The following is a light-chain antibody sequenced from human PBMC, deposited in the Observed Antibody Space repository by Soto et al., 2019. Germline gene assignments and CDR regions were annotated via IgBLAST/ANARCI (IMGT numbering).Light chain of an antibody. CDR1: ESISSN. Sequence: EIVLTQSPATLSVSPGERATLSCRASESISSNLAWYQQKPGQAPRLLIYAASTRATGLPARFSGSGSGTEFTLTISGLQSEDVAVYYCQQYHPWPPATTFGQGTRLDIK. J-gene: IGKJ5*01. CDR3: QQYHPWPPATT. V-gene: IGKV3-15*01. CDR2: AAS.